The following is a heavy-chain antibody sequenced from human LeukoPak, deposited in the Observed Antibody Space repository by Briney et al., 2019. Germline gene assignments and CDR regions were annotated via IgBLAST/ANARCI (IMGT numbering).Heavy chain of an antibody. CDR2: ISAYNGYT. CDR1: GGTFSSYA. V-gene: IGHV1-18*01. J-gene: IGHJ4*02. Sequence: ASVKVSCKASGGTFSSYAISWVRQAPGQGLEWMGWISAYNGYTNYAQKLQGRVTMTTDTSTSTAYMELRSLRSDDTAVYYCARPQNAYYYDSSGYFDYWGQGTLVTVSS. CDR3: ARPQNAYYYDSSGYFDY. D-gene: IGHD3-22*01.